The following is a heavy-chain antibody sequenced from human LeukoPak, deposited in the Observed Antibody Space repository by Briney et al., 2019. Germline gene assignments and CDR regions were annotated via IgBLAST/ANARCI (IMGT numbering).Heavy chain of an antibody. CDR2: INHSGST. J-gene: IGHJ3*02. V-gene: IGHV4-34*01. Sequence: PSETLSLTCAVYGGSFSGYYWSWIRQPPGKGLEWIGEINHSGSTNYNPSLKSRVTISVDTSKNQFSLKLSSETAADTAVYYCARVAVVNDAFDIWGQGTMVTVSS. CDR3: ARVAVVNDAFDI. CDR1: GGSFSGYY.